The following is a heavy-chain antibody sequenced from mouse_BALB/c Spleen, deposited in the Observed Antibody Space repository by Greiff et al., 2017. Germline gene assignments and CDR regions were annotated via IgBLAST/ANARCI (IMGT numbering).Heavy chain of an antibody. V-gene: IGHV5-6-2*01. D-gene: IGHD4-1*01. J-gene: IGHJ2*01. CDR1: GFTFSSYY. CDR2: INSNGGST. CDR3: ARTGTEYYFDY. Sequence: EVMLVESGGGLVKLGGSLKLSCAASGFTFSSYYMSWVRQTPEKRLELVAAINSNGGSTYYPDTVKGRFTISRDNAKNTLYLQMSSLKSEGTALYYCARTGTEYYFDYWGQGTTLTVSS.